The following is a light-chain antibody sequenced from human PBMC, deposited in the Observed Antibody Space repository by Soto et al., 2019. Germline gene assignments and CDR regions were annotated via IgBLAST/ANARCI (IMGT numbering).Light chain of an antibody. V-gene: IGKV3-15*01. J-gene: IGKJ1*01. CDR2: GTS. CDR3: QQYNNWPPSWT. Sequence: EIVMTQSPATLSVSPGERATLSCRASQSVSSNLAWYQQKSGQAPRLLIYGTSSRAAGTPVRFSGSGSGTEFTLTISSLQSEDFAVYYCQQYNNWPPSWTFGQGTKVDIK. CDR1: QSVSSN.